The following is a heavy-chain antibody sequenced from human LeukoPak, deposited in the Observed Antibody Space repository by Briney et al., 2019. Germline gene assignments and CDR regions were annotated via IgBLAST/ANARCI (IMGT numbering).Heavy chain of an antibody. Sequence: GASVKVSFKSSGYTFTNCYMHWVRQAPGQGLEWMGIINPSGGSTNYAQKFQGRVTMTRDTSTSTVYMELSSLRSEDTAVYYCAREHSGYDSWGQGTLLTVSS. CDR1: GYTFTNCY. CDR2: INPSGGST. J-gene: IGHJ5*02. V-gene: IGHV1-46*01. CDR3: AREHSGYDS. D-gene: IGHD5-12*01.